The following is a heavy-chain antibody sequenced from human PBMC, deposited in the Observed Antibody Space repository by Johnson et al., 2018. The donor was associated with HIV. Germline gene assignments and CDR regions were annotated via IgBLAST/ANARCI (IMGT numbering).Heavy chain of an antibody. D-gene: IGHD3-16*01. CDR3: ASKVRGLRLGVDAFDI. J-gene: IGHJ3*02. CDR1: GFTFSSYA. V-gene: IGHV3-23*04. CDR2: ISGSGGCT. Sequence: VQLVESGGGLVQPGGSLRLSCAASGFTFSSYAMSWVRQAPGKGLEWVSAISGSGGCTYYADSVKGRFPISRDNSKTTLYLQMNKLRAEDTAVYFCASKVRGLRLGVDAFDIWGQGTMVTVSS.